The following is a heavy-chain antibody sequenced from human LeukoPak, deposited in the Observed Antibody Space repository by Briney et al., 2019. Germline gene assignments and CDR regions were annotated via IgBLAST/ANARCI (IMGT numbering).Heavy chain of an antibody. J-gene: IGHJ4*02. CDR1: GYTFTSYD. V-gene: IGHV1-8*01. CDR3: ARGRRGYSYGYREYYFDY. D-gene: IGHD5-18*01. CDR2: MNPNSGNT. Sequence: ASVKVSCKASGYTFTSYDINWVRQATGQGLEWMGWMNPNSGNTGYAQKFQGRVTMTRNTSIGTAYMELSSLRSEDTAVYYCARGRRGYSYGYREYYFDYWGQGTLVTVSS.